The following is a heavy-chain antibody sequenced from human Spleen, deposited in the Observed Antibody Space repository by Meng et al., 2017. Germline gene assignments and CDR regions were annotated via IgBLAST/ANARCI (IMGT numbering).Heavy chain of an antibody. V-gene: IGHV3-9*01. CDR3: AKGRSYDSSFDY. CDR2: ISWNSGSI. Sequence: SLKISCAASGFTFDDYAMHWVRQAPGKGLEWVSGISWNSGSIGYADSVKGRFTISRDNAKNSLYLEMNSLRAEDTALYYCAKGRSYDSSFDYWGQGTLVTVSS. J-gene: IGHJ4*02. D-gene: IGHD3-3*01. CDR1: GFTFDDYA.